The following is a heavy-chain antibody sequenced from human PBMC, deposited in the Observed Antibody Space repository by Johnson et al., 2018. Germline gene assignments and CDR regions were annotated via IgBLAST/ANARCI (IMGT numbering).Heavy chain of an antibody. V-gene: IGHV3-23*04. J-gene: IGHJ6*03. CDR3: ARDASYYYMAV. CDR1: GFTFSSYA. CDR2: VSGSGRDT. Sequence: VQLVQSGGGLIQPGGSLRLSCAASGFTFSSYAMSWVRQAPGKGLEWVAAVSGSGRDTYYADSVKGRFFISRDNSQNTLFLQMNSLRAEDTAVYYCARDASYYYMAVWAKGTTVTVSS.